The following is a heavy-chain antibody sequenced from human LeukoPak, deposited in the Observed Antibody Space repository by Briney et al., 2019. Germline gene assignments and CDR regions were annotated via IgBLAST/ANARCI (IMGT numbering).Heavy chain of an antibody. CDR1: GGSISSGSYY. D-gene: IGHD3-22*01. Sequence: PSQTLSLTCTVSGGSISSGSYYWSWIRQPAGKGLEWIGRIYTSGSTNYNPSLKSRVTISVDTSKNQFSLKLSSVTAADTAVYYCARHMIVVAIYFDYWGQGTLVTVSS. V-gene: IGHV4-61*02. CDR2: IYTSGST. J-gene: IGHJ4*02. CDR3: ARHMIVVAIYFDY.